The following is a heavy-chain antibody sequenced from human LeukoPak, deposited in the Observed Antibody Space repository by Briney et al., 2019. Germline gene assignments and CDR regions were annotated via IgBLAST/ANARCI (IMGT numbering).Heavy chain of an antibody. CDR2: INPSGGST. V-gene: IGHV1-46*01. J-gene: IGHJ3*02. Sequence: ASVTLSCKASGYTFTSYYMHWVRQAPGQGLEWMGIINPSGGSTSYAQKFQGRVTMTRDMSTSTVYMELSSLRSEDTAVYYCARDVSTVTTFTSVDGDAFDIWGQGTMVTVSS. CDR3: ARDVSTVTTFTSVDGDAFDI. D-gene: IGHD4-17*01. CDR1: GYTFTSYY.